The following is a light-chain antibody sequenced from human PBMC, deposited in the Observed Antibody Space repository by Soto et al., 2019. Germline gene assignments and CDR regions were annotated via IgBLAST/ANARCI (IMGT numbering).Light chain of an antibody. CDR3: QQRSNWYT. Sequence: SVWTQSPATLSLSPGERATLSCRASQSVSSYLAWYQQKPGQAPRLLIYDASNRATGIPARFSGSGSGTDFTLTISSLEPEDFAVYYCQQRSNWYTFGQGTKLEIK. CDR2: DAS. J-gene: IGKJ2*01. V-gene: IGKV3-11*01. CDR1: QSVSSY.